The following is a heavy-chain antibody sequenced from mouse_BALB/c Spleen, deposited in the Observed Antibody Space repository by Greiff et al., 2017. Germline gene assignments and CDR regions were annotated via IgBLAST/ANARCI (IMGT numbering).Heavy chain of an antibody. D-gene: IGHD1-1*02. J-gene: IGHJ3*01. CDR3: ARDGRPFAY. V-gene: IGHV5-9-4*01. Sequence: EVHLVESGGGLVKPGGSLKLSCAASGFTFSSYAMSWVRQSPEKRLEWVAEISSGGSYTYYPDTVTGRFTISRDIAKNTLYLEMSSLRSEDTAMYYCARDGRPFAYWGQGTLVTVSA. CDR1: GFTFSSYA. CDR2: ISSGGSYT.